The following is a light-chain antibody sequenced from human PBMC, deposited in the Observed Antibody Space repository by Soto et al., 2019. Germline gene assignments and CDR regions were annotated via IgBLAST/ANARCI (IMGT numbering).Light chain of an antibody. J-gene: IGKJ1*01. CDR1: QSVRSN. V-gene: IGKV3-15*01. Sequence: IVMTQSPATLSVSPRERATLSCRASQSVRSNLAWYQQKPGQAPRLLIYGASTRATGVPARFSGSGSGTEFTLTISSLQSEDFAVYYCLQYNNWVPTFGQGTKVDIK. CDR3: LQYNNWVPT. CDR2: GAS.